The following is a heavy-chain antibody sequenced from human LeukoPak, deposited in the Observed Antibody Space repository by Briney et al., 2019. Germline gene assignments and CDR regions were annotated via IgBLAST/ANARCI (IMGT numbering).Heavy chain of an antibody. J-gene: IGHJ6*03. CDR1: GYSISSGYY. CDR2: IYHSGST. Sequence: SETLSLTCTVSGYSISSGYYWGWIRQPPGKGLEWIGSIYHSGSTYYNPSLKSRVTISVDTSKNQFSLKLSSVTAADTAVYYCARDEAGYSGSLYYYYYMDVWGKGTTVTVSS. D-gene: IGHD1-26*01. CDR3: ARDEAGYSGSLYYYYYMDV. V-gene: IGHV4-38-2*02.